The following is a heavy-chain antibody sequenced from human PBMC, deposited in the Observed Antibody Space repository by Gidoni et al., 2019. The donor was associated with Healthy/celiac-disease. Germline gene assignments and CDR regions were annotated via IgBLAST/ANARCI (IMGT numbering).Heavy chain of an antibody. Sequence: QVQLQESGPGLVKPSETLSLTCTVSGYSISSGYSGGWLRQPPGKGLEWIGSIYHSGSTYYNPSRKSRVTRSVDTTKNQFSLKLSSVTAADTAVYYCAREDYENAFDIWGQGTMVTVSS. CDR2: IYHSGST. CDR1: GYSISSGYS. J-gene: IGHJ3*02. V-gene: IGHV4-38-2*02. D-gene: IGHD4-17*01. CDR3: AREDYENAFDI.